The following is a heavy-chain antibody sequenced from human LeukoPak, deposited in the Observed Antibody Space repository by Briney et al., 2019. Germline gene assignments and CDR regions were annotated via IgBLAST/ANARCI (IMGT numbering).Heavy chain of an antibody. CDR2: INHSGST. CDR1: GGSFSGYY. CDR3: ARTAIWLRYFDY. Sequence: PLETLSLTCAVYGGSFSGYYWSWIRQPPGKGLEWIGEINHSGSTNYNPSLKSRVTISVDTSKNQFSLKLSSVTAADTAVYYCARTAIWLRYFDYWGQGTLVTVSS. D-gene: IGHD5-18*01. V-gene: IGHV4-34*01. J-gene: IGHJ4*02.